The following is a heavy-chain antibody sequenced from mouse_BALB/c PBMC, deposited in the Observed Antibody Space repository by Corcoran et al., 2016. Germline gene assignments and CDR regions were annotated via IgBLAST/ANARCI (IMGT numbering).Heavy chain of an antibody. D-gene: IGHD1-2*01. CDR2: IDPFNGGT. CDR3: ARLITTVYAMDY. V-gene: IGHV1S135*01. J-gene: IGHJ4*01. Sequence: EIQLQQSGPELMKPGASVKISCKASGYSFTSYYMHWVKQSHGKSLEWIGYIDPFNGGTSYNQKFKGKATLTVDKSSSTAYMHLSSLTSEDSAVYYCARLITTVYAMDYWGQGTSVTVSS. CDR1: GYSFTSYY.